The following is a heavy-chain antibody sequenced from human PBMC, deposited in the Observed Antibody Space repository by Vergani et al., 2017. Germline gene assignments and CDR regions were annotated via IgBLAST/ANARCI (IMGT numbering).Heavy chain of an antibody. CDR1: GGSISSYY. V-gene: IGHV4-4*07. D-gene: IGHD6-6*01. CDR2: IYTSGST. CDR3: AMLKAARTSYYYYYMDV. Sequence: QVQLQESGPGLVKPSETLSLTCTVSGGSISSYYWSWIRQPAGKGLEWIGRIYTSGSTNYNPSLKSRVTMSVDTSKNQFSLKLSSVTAADTAVYYCAMLKAARTSYYYYYMDVWGKGTTVTVSS. J-gene: IGHJ6*03.